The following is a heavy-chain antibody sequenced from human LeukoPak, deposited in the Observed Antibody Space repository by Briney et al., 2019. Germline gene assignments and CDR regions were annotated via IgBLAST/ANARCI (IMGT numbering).Heavy chain of an antibody. CDR2: IKSRNRGETV. CDR1: GFTFSDAW. CDR3: TTDGSTTLSNTFDY. Sequence: PGGSLRLSCAASGFTFSDAWMNWVRLAPGKGLEWVGRIKSRNRGETVDYAAPVKGRFTISRDDSKTTVYLQMNSLKTEDTAIYYCTTDGSTTLSNTFDYWGQGTLVTVSS. J-gene: IGHJ4*02. V-gene: IGHV3-15*01. D-gene: IGHD1-26*01.